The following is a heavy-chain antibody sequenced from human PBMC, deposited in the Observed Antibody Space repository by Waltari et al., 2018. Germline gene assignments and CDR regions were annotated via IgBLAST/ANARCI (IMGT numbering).Heavy chain of an antibody. CDR2: ISYDGSNK. J-gene: IGHJ4*02. Sequence: QVQLVESGGGVVQPGRSLRLSCAASGFTFSSYGMRWFRQAPGKGVDGVAVISYDGSNKYYADSVKGRFTISRDNSKNTLYLQMNSLRAEDTAVYYCAKIHPIAVAGMGDYWGQGTLVTVSS. V-gene: IGHV3-30*18. CDR3: AKIHPIAVAGMGDY. D-gene: IGHD6-19*01. CDR1: GFTFSSYG.